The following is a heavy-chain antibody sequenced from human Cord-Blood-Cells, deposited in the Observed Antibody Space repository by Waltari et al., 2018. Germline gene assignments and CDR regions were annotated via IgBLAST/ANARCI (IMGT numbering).Heavy chain of an antibody. CDR2: INAGNGNT. V-gene: IGHV1-3*01. CDR1: GYTFTSYA. Sequence: QVQLVQSGAEVKKPGASVQVSCKASGYTFTSYAMHWVRQAPGQRLEWMGWINAGNGNTKYSQKFQGRVTITRDTSASTAYMELSSLRSEDTAVYYCARDLSYCGGDCYSYYYGMDVWGQGTTVTVSS. J-gene: IGHJ6*02. D-gene: IGHD2-21*01. CDR3: ARDLSYCGGDCYSYYYGMDV.